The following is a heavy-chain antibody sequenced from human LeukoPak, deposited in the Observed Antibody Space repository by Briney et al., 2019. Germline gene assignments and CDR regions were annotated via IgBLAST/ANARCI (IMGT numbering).Heavy chain of an antibody. D-gene: IGHD6-13*01. CDR1: GYTFASYG. V-gene: IGHV1-18*01. CDR3: ARDTGIAAARYWYFDL. CDR2: ISTYNGDT. J-gene: IGHJ2*01. Sequence: ASVKVSCKASGYTFASYGINWVRQAPGQGLEWMGWISTYNGDTNYARKLHDRVTMTTDTSTSTAYTELRSLTSDDTAVYYCARDTGIAAARYWYFDLWGRGTLVTVSS.